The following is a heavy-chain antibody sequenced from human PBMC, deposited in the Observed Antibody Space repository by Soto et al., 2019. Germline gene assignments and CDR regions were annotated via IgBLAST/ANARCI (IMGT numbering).Heavy chain of an antibody. CDR3: VVAAQPNFSDY. D-gene: IGHD2-15*01. J-gene: IGHJ4*02. CDR2: ITAYNGNT. CDR1: GYNFTSYG. Sequence: QVQLVQSGAEVKKPGASVKVSCKASGYNFTSYGISWVRQDPGTGLEWMGWITAYNGNTNYAQKLQGRVTMTPDPSTSTAYMELRSLRSDDTALYDCVVAAQPNFSDYWVQGTMVTVSS. V-gene: IGHV1-18*01.